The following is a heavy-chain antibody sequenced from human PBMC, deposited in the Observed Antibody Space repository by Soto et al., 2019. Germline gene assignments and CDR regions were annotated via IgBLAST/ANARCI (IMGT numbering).Heavy chain of an antibody. CDR1: GGSISSSY. D-gene: IGHD6-13*01. CDR2: VCDSGRT. CDR3: ARQLSY. Sequence: QVQLQESGPGLVKPSETLSLTCTVSGGSISSSYWSWIRQPRGKGLEWVGYVCDSGRTYYSSPLKSRFPMSVDTSKNQFSLTLGSVPAADAAVYYCARQLSYRGQGTPVTVSS. J-gene: IGHJ4*02. V-gene: IGHV4-59*04.